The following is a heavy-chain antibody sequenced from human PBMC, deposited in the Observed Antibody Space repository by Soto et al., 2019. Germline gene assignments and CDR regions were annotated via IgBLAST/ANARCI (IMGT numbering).Heavy chain of an antibody. J-gene: IGHJ3*01. CDR2: ISSSSSYI. CDR1: GFTCSSYS. CDR3: ARVPRAWRNAFDL. V-gene: IGHV3-21*01. Sequence: PAGSLRLSCAASGFTCSSYSMNWVRQAPGKGLEWVSSISSSSSYIYYADSVKGRFTISRDNAKNSLYLQMNSLRAEDTAVYYCARVPRAWRNAFDLWGQGTMVTVS.